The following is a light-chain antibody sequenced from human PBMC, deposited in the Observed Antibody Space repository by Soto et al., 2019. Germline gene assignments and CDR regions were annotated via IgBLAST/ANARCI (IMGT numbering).Light chain of an antibody. CDR1: QSVSSY. CDR2: DAS. CDR3: QQRSNWPP. V-gene: IGKV3-11*01. J-gene: IGKJ2*01. Sequence: EIVLIQSPATLSLSPGERATLSCRASQSVSSYLAWYQQKPGQAPRLLIYDASNRATGIPARFSGSGSGTDFTLTISSLEPEDFAVYYCQQRSNWPPFGQGTKLEIK.